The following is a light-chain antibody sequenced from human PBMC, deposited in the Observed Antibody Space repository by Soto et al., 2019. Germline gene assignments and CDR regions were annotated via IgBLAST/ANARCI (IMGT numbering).Light chain of an antibody. V-gene: IGKV1-27*01. CDR2: KAS. Sequence: DIQMTQSPSTLSASVGDRVTITCRASQSINSWLAWYQQKPGKAPKLLIYKASTLQSGVPSRFSGSGSGTDFTLTISSLQPEDVATYYCQKYNSAPLTFGGGTKVDIK. J-gene: IGKJ4*01. CDR3: QKYNSAPLT. CDR1: QSINSW.